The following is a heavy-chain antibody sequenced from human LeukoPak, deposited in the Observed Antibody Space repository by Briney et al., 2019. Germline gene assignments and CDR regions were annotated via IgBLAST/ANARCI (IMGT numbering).Heavy chain of an antibody. V-gene: IGHV1-18*01. D-gene: IGHD2-2*01. J-gene: IGHJ6*03. Sequence: ASVKVSCKASGYTFTSYGISWVRQAPGQGLEWMGWISAYNGNTNYAQKLQGRVTMTTDTSTSTAYMELRSLRSDDTAVDYCARTIVVVPAGSHMDVWGKGTTVTVSS. CDR2: ISAYNGNT. CDR3: ARTIVVVPAGSHMDV. CDR1: GYTFTSYG.